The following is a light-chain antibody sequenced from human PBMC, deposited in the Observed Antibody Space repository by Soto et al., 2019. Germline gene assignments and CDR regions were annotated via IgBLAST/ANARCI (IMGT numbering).Light chain of an antibody. V-gene: IGLV2-14*01. CDR3: SSYTSSSTYV. Sequence: ALTQPASVSGSPGQSIIISCTGTSSDVGGYNYVSWYQQHPGKAPKLMIYDVTNRPSGVSNRFSGSKSGNTASLTISGLQAEDEADYYCSSYTSSSTYVFGTGTRSPS. CDR1: SSDVGGYNY. CDR2: DVT. J-gene: IGLJ1*01.